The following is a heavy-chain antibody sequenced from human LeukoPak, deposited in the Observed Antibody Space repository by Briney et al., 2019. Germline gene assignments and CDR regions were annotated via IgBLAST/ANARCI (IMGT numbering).Heavy chain of an antibody. Sequence: SETLSLTCSVSGDSVTSYYWSWIRQPPGKGLEWIGYVSSDGTTNYTPSLRSRVIMSVDTAKNHISLKLTSLTAADTATYCCARLDCLGDGCYNHWGRGTLVTVSS. CDR2: VSSDGTT. J-gene: IGHJ4*02. D-gene: IGHD2-21*01. CDR1: GDSVTSYY. CDR3: ARLDCLGDGCYNH. V-gene: IGHV4-59*08.